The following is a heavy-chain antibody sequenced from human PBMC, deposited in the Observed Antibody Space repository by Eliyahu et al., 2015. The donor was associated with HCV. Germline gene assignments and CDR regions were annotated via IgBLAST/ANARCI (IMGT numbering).Heavy chain of an antibody. D-gene: IGHD6-25*01. CDR1: GFPFSSYA. J-gene: IGHJ5*02. V-gene: IGHV3-23*01. CDR3: AKDRSGTDWFDP. CDR2: ISGSGGST. Sequence: EVQLLESGGGLVQPGGSLRLXCAASGFPFSSYAMSWVRQAPGKGLEWVSAISGSGGSTYYADSVKGRFTISRDNSKNTLYLQMNSLRAEDTAVYYCAKDRSGTDWFDPWGQGTLVTVSS.